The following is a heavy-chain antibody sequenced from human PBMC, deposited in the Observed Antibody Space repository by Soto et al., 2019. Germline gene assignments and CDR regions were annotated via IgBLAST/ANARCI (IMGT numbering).Heavy chain of an antibody. J-gene: IGHJ4*01. D-gene: IGHD6-19*01. CDR2: ISGSGGNT. V-gene: IGHV3-23*01. Sequence: EVQLLESGGGLVQPGGSLRLYCAASGFTFSSYAMNWVRQAPGKGLEWVSVISGSGGNTYYADSVKGRFTISRDNSKNTLYLQMNSLRAEDTAVYYCARRNSGWYFDYWGHGTRVTVSP. CDR3: ARRNSGWYFDY. CDR1: GFTFSSYA.